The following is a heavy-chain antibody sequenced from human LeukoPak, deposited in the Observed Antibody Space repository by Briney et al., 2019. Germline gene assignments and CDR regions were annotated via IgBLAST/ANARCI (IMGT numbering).Heavy chain of an antibody. V-gene: IGHV3-30*03. CDR3: ARGTPPTI. CDR1: GFTFSSYG. D-gene: IGHD1-7*01. J-gene: IGHJ3*02. CDR2: ISYDGSNK. Sequence: GRSLRLSCAASGFTFSSYGMHWVRQAPGKGLEWVAVISYDGSNKYYADSVKGRFTISRDNSKNTLYLQMNSLRAEDTAVYYCARGTPPTIWGQGTMVTVSS.